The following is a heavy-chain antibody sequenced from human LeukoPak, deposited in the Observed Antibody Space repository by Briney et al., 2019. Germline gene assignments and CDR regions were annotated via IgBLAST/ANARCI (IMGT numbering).Heavy chain of an antibody. CDR3: ARDPYDDFEYYFDY. D-gene: IGHD3-22*01. V-gene: IGHV3-7*01. CDR2: IKQDGSEK. J-gene: IGHJ4*02. CDR1: GFTFSSYW. Sequence: GGSLRLSCAASGFTFSSYWMSWVRQAPGKGLEWVANIKQDGSEKYYVDSVKGRFTISRDNAKNSLYLQMNSLRAQDTAVYYCARDPYDDFEYYFDYWGQGTLVTVSS.